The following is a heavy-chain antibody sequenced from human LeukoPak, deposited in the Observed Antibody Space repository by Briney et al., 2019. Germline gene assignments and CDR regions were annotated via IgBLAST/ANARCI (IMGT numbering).Heavy chain of an antibody. CDR1: GFTFSSYW. D-gene: IGHD3-16*01. CDR2: INTDGSST. Sequence: GGSLRLSCAASGFTFSSYWMHWIRQLPGRGLVWVSRINTDGSSTIYADSVKSRFTISRDNAKNTLYLQMNSLRAEDTAVYYCARDRPGGFDPWSQGTLVTVSS. J-gene: IGHJ5*02. CDR3: ARDRPGGFDP. V-gene: IGHV3-74*01.